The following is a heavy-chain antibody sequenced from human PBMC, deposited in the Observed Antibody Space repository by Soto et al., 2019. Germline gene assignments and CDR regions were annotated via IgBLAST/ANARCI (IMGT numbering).Heavy chain of an antibody. CDR3: AKDVVVGATTGLGDYYYYYGMDV. CDR2: ISYDGSNK. J-gene: IGHJ6*02. CDR1: GFTFSSYG. D-gene: IGHD1-26*01. Sequence: QVQLVESGGGVVQPGRSLRLSCAASGFTFSSYGMHWVRQAPGKGLEWVAVISYDGSNKHYADSVKGRFTISRDNSKNTLYLQMNSLRAEDTAVYYCAKDVVVGATTGLGDYYYYYGMDVWGQGTTVTVSS. V-gene: IGHV3-30*18.